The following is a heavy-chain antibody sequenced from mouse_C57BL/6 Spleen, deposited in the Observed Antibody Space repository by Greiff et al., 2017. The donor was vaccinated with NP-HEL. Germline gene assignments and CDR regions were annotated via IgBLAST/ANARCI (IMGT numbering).Heavy chain of an antibody. CDR1: GYTFTSYW. CDR2: IHPNSGST. CDR3: ACTMVTTWFAY. J-gene: IGHJ3*01. D-gene: IGHD2-2*01. Sequence: VQLQQSGAELVKPGASVKLSCKASGYTFTSYWMHWVTQRPGQGLEWIGMIHPNSGSTNYNEKFKSKATLTVDKSSSTAYMQLSSLTSEDSAVYYCACTMVTTWFAYWGQGTLVTVSA. V-gene: IGHV1-64*01.